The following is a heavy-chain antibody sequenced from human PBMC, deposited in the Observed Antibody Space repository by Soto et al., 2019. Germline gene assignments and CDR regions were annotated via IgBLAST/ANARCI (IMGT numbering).Heavy chain of an antibody. CDR2: IYYSGST. V-gene: IGHV4-39*01. D-gene: IGHD3-3*01. CDR1: GGSIRSSSYY. CDR3: ASANYDFWSGYYSYYFDY. Sequence: SVTLPLTCTVSGGSIRSSSYYWGWIRQPPWKGLEWIGSIYYSGSTYYNPSLKSRVTISVDTSKNQFSLKLSSVTAADTAVYYCASANYDFWSGYYSYYFDYWGQGTLVTVS. J-gene: IGHJ4*02.